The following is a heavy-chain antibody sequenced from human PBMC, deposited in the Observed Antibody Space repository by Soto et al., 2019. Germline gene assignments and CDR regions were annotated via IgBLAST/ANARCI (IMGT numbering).Heavy chain of an antibody. Sequence: PSQTLSLTCAISRDSVSRNSAAWNWIRQSPSRALEWLGRTYYRSKWYNDYAVSVKSRITINPDTSKNQFSLQLHSVTPDDTAVYYCARDGSRSGGPPAIFEYWGQGTLVTVSA. V-gene: IGHV6-1*01. J-gene: IGHJ4*02. D-gene: IGHD2-15*01. CDR3: ARDGSRSGGPPAIFEY. CDR2: TYYRSKWYN. CDR1: RDSVSRNSAA.